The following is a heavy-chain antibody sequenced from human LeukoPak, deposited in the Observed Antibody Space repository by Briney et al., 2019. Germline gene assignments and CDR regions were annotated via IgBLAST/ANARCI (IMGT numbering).Heavy chain of an antibody. Sequence: PAGTLSLTCAVSGGXISSNYCWSWVRQPPGKGLEWIGEFYHSGSTNYNPSLKSRCTISIDKCKNKSSLKRGSVTATDTAVYFCARLTPSGISDWGQGNLVTGSS. J-gene: IGHJ4*02. CDR2: FYHSGST. CDR3: ARLTPSGISD. V-gene: IGHV4-4*01. D-gene: IGHD1-26*01. CDR1: GGXISSNYC.